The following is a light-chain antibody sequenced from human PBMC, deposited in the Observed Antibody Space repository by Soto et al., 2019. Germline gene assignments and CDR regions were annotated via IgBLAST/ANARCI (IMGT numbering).Light chain of an antibody. V-gene: IGKV1-5*03. CDR1: ESISTW. CDR2: GAS. CDR3: QQYSRLWS. Sequence: DIQMTQSPASLSASVGDRCTITCRASESISTWLAWYQQKPGKAPKLLIYGASSLESGVPPRFSGDGSGTEFTLTISSLQRDDFGIYYCQQYSRLWSFGQGTKVDIK. J-gene: IGKJ1*01.